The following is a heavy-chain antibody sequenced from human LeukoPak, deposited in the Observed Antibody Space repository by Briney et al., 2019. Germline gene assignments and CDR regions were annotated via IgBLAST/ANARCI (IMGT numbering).Heavy chain of an antibody. CDR3: ARGISLLWFGELPNYFDY. CDR1: DDSISSGSYY. J-gene: IGHJ4*02. D-gene: IGHD3-10*01. CDR2: IYASGST. Sequence: PSETLSLTCTVSDDSISSGSYYWSWIRQPAGKGLEWIGRIYASGSTNYNPSLKSRVTISVDTSKNQFSLKLSSVTATDTAVYYCARGISLLWFGELPNYFDYWGQGTLVTVSS. V-gene: IGHV4-61*02.